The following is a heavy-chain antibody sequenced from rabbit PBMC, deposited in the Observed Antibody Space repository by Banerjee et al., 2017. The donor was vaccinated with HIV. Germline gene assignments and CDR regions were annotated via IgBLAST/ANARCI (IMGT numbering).Heavy chain of an antibody. V-gene: IGHV1S40*01. CDR1: GLDFSSSYW. J-gene: IGHJ6*01. Sequence: QSLEESGGDLVQPGASLTLTCKASGLDFSSSYWICWVRQAPGKGPEWIACIYTGGSGTTYYASWAKGRFTISKTSSTTVTLQMTSLTAADTATYFCARDTSSSFSSYGMDLWGQGTLVTVS. CDR2: IYTGGSGTT. D-gene: IGHD1-1*01. CDR3: ARDTSSSFSSYGMDL.